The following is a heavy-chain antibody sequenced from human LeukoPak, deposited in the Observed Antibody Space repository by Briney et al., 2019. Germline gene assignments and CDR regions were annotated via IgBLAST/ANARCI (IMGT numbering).Heavy chain of an antibody. CDR3: ARVPQGSSWPYYFDC. CDR2: SIPIFATA. CDR1: GGTFSSYV. V-gene: IGHV1-69*06. Sequence: SAKVSCTASGGTFSSYVISWVRQAPAPGLESMGGSIPIFATANYAQKFKGRVTISADRSTTTAYMELSSLRSEDTAVYYCARVPQGSSWPYYFDCWGRGTLVTVSS. J-gene: IGHJ4*02. D-gene: IGHD6-13*01.